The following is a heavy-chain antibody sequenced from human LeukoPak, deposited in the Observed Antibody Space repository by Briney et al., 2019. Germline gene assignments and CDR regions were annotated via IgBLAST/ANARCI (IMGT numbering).Heavy chain of an antibody. D-gene: IGHD6-13*01. V-gene: IGHV4-39*01. Sequence: SETLSLTCTVPGGSIIGEKNFWGWIRQSRGKGLEWIGHIFYSGSTYYNPSLKSRVTISVDTSTNEFSLKVRSVTAADTAVYYCTRLGITYSTSFSDYWGQGILVTVSS. CDR2: IFYSGST. J-gene: IGHJ4*02. CDR3: TRLGITYSTSFSDY. CDR1: GGSIIGEKNF.